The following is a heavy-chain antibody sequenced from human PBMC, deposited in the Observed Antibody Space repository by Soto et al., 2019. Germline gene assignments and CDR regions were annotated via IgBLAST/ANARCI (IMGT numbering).Heavy chain of an antibody. Sequence: QVQLQESGPGLVKPSETLSLTCTVSGGSISSYYWSWIRQPPGKGLEWIGYIYYSGSTNYNPSLTXPVTMSVATSKPQFSLKLSSVTAADPAVYYCARRYGGTFDYWGQGTLVTVSS. J-gene: IGHJ4*02. CDR3: ARRYGGTFDY. V-gene: IGHV4-59*08. D-gene: IGHD2-15*01. CDR1: GGSISSYY. CDR2: IYYSGST.